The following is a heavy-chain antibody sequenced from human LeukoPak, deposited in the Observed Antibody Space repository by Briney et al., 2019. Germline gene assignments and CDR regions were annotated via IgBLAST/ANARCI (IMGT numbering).Heavy chain of an antibody. CDR1: GVSVSSGF. CDR3: ARGTIYSDTSDSYWNNFDY. D-gene: IGHD3-22*01. CDR2: IHNSWST. Sequence: SETLSLTCSVSGVSVSSGFWGSVRQPPGKGLEWIGYIHNSWSTNYNPSLKSRVTMSVDTSKNQFSLKLSSVTAADTAVYYCARGTIYSDTSDSYWNNFDYWGQGTLVTVSS. J-gene: IGHJ4*02. V-gene: IGHV4-59*02.